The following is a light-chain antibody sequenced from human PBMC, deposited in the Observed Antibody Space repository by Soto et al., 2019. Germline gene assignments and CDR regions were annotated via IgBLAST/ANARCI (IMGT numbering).Light chain of an antibody. CDR3: QKSYNAPPT. Sequence: DIQMTQSPSSLSASEGDRVIITCRASQPISTYLNWFQQKPGKAPKLLIYAASTLHSGVPSRFSGSGPRTEFTLAITTLEPEDVATYYCQKSYNAPPTFGQGPKADIK. V-gene: IGKV1-39*01. CDR1: QPISTY. CDR2: AAS. J-gene: IGKJ1*01.